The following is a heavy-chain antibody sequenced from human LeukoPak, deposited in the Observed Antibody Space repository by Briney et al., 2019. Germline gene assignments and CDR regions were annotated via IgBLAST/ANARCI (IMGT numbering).Heavy chain of an antibody. D-gene: IGHD6-6*01. V-gene: IGHV1-2*02. CDR3: ARDREYRSSSYPLDY. Sequence: ASVTVSCKASGYTFTGHYMHWVRQAPGQGLEWMGWVNPNSGGTNFAQKFQGRVTMTRDTSISTAYMELSRLRSDDTAVYFCARDREYRSSSYPLDYWGQGTLVTVSS. J-gene: IGHJ4*02. CDR2: VNPNSGGT. CDR1: GYTFTGHY.